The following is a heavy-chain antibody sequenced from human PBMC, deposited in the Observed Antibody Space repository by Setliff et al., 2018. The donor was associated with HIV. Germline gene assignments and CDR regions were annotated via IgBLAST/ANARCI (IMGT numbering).Heavy chain of an antibody. J-gene: IGHJ4*02. CDR3: ARGREKQWPVLADCLFDF. V-gene: IGHV1-46*01. CDR1: GYLFTGYY. Sequence: ASVKVSCKASGYLFTGYYMHWVRQAPGQGLEWVGIVNPTSGSTTYAQTFQGRVTMTGDTYTSTVYMEVSSLRSEDTAVYYCARGREKQWPVLADCLFDFWGQGTLVTVSS. D-gene: IGHD6-19*01. CDR2: VNPTSGST.